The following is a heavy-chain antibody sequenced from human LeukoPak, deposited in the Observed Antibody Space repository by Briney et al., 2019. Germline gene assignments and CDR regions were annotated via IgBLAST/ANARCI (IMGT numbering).Heavy chain of an antibody. CDR1: GYTFTSYA. CDR3: ARVRIFGVVMDYYYGMDV. V-gene: IGHV1-3*01. CDR2: INAGNGNT. J-gene: IGHJ6*02. Sequence: GASVKVSCKASGYTFTSYAMHWVRQAPGQRLEWMGWINAGNGNTKYSQKFQGRVTITRDTSASTAYMELSSLRSEDMAVYYCARVRIFGVVMDYYYGMDVWGQGTTVTVSS. D-gene: IGHD3-3*01.